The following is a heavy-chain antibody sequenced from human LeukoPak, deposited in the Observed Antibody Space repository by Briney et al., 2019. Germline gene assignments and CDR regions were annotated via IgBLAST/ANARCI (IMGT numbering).Heavy chain of an antibody. V-gene: IGHV4-4*07. CDR2: IYTSGST. D-gene: IGHD3-3*01. CDR1: GGSISSYY. J-gene: IGHJ6*03. CDR3: AREAQYYDCWSGYYYYYYMDV. Sequence: PSETLSLTCTVSGGSISSYYWSWIRQPAGKGLEWIGRIYTSGSTNYNPSLKSRVTMSVDTSKNQSSLKLSSVAAADTAVYYCAREAQYYDCWSGYYYYYYMDVWGKGTTVTISS.